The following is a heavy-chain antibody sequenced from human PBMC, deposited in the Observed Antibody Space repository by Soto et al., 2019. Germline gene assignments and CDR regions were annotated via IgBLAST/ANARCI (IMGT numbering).Heavy chain of an antibody. CDR3: ATVGEGYCSGGRCYSNWFDP. J-gene: IGHJ5*02. Sequence: GGSLRLSCAASGFTFSSYSMNWVRQAPGKGLEWVSSISSSSSYIYYADSVKGRFTISRDNAKNSLYLQMNSLRAEDTAVYYCATVGEGYCSGGRCYSNWFDPWGQGTLVTVSS. D-gene: IGHD2-15*01. CDR2: ISSSSSYI. V-gene: IGHV3-21*01. CDR1: GFTFSSYS.